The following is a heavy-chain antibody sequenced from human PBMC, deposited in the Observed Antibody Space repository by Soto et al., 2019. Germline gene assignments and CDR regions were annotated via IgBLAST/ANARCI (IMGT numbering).Heavy chain of an antibody. V-gene: IGHV4-4*02. Sequence: PSETLSLTCAVSGGSISSSNWWSWVRQPPGKGLEWIGEIYHSGSTNYNPSLKSRVTISVDKSKNQFSLKLSSVTAADTAVYYCARGGYSSSWYEDYYYYYSMDVWGQGTTVTVSS. J-gene: IGHJ6*02. D-gene: IGHD6-13*01. CDR1: GGSISSSNW. CDR2: IYHSGST. CDR3: ARGGYSSSWYEDYYYYYSMDV.